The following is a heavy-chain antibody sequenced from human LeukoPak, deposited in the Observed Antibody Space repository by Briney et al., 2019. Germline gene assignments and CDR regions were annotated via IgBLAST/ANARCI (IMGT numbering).Heavy chain of an antibody. D-gene: IGHD2-8*01. J-gene: IGHJ3*01. CDR2: LNQDGSVQ. CDR3: ARDHNVADV. Sequence: PGGSLRLSCEASGLTFSHYWMTWYRQAPGKGLEWVANLNQDGSVQAYGDSVRGRFTISRDNAKNSVYIQMSSLRVEDTAMYYCARDHNVADVWGQGTMVTVSS. CDR1: GLTFSHYW. V-gene: IGHV3-7*01.